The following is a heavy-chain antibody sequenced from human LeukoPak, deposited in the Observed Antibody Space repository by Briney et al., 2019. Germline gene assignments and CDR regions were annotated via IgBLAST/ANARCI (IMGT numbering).Heavy chain of an antibody. CDR2: IKQDGSES. D-gene: IGHD1-26*01. CDR1: GFTFSAYW. J-gene: IGHJ4*02. CDR3: ARALLGPNLLDY. V-gene: IGHV3-7*01. Sequence: PGGSLRLSCAASGFTFSAYWMTWVRQAPGEGLEWVANIKQDGSESYYVDSVKGRFTISRDNAKNSLYLQMNSLRAEDTAVFYCARALLGPNLLDYWGQGTLVTVSS.